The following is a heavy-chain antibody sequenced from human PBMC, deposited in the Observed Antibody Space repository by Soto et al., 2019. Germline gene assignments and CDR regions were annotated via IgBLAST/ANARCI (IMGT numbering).Heavy chain of an antibody. Sequence: GGSLELSCASSGVTFSSYSMNWVRQAPGKGLEWVSSISSSSSYIYYADSVKGRFTISRDNAKNSLYLQMNSLRAEDTAVYYCARDLGGPNWFDPWGQGTLVTVSS. V-gene: IGHV3-21*01. CDR2: ISSSSSYI. CDR1: GVTFSSYS. D-gene: IGHD2-15*01. CDR3: ARDLGGPNWFDP. J-gene: IGHJ5*02.